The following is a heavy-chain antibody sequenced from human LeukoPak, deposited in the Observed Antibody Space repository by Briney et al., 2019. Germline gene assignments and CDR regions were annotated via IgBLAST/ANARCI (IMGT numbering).Heavy chain of an antibody. V-gene: IGHV4-59*01. D-gene: IGHD5-18*01. CDR2: IYYSGST. CDR3: ARSLRGYSYGPFDY. J-gene: IGHJ4*02. Sequence: SETLSLTCSVSGDSIYNYYWTWIRQPPGKGLEWIGYIYYSGSTDYNPSLKSRVTISVDTSKNQFSLKLSSVTAADTAVYYCARSLRGYSYGPFDYWGQGTLVTVSS. CDR1: GDSIYNYY.